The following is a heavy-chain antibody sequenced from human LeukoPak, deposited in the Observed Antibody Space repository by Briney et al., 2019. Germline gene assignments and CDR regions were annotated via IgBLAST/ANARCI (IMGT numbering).Heavy chain of an antibody. Sequence: PSETLSLTCTVSGSSISSYYWSWIRQPPGKGLEWIGYIYYSGSTNYNPSLKSRVTISVDTSKNQFSLKLSSVTAADTAVYYCAREYGSGRYDYWGQGTLVTVSS. CDR3: AREYGSGRYDY. CDR1: GSSISSYY. V-gene: IGHV4-59*01. D-gene: IGHD3-10*01. CDR2: IYYSGST. J-gene: IGHJ4*02.